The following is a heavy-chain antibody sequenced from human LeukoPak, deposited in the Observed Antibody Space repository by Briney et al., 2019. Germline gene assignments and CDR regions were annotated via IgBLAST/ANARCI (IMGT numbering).Heavy chain of an antibody. CDR3: ARDLPYSSSWNFDY. D-gene: IGHD6-13*01. J-gene: IGHJ4*02. CDR1: GFTFSSYG. Sequence: GGSLRLSCAASGFTFSSYGMHWVRQAPGKGLEWVAVIWYDGSNKYYADSVKGRFTISRDNSKNTLYLQMNSPRAEDTAVYYCARDLPYSSSWNFDYWGQGTLVTVSS. CDR2: IWYDGSNK. V-gene: IGHV3-33*01.